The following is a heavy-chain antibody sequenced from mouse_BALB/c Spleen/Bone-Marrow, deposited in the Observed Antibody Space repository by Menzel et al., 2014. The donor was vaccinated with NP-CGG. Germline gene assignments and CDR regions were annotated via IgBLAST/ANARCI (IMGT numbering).Heavy chain of an antibody. CDR3: ARGGYDDAVDY. CDR2: ISYSGST. Sequence: DVHLVESGPGLVKPSQSLSLTCTVTGYSITSDYAWNWIRQFPGNKLEWMGYISYSGSTSYNPSLKSRISITRDTSKNQFFLQLNSVNSEDTATYYCARGGYDDAVDYWGQGTSVTVSS. D-gene: IGHD2-14*01. J-gene: IGHJ4*01. V-gene: IGHV3-2*02. CDR1: GYSITSDYA.